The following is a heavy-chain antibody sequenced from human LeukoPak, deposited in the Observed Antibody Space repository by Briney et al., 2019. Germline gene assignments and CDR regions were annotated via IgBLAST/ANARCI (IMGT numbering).Heavy chain of an antibody. V-gene: IGHV4-59*12. CDR2: IYSSGYT. J-gene: IGHJ4*02. Sequence: SETLSLTCTVSGGSISSYYWSWLRQPPGKGPEWIGYIYSSGYTTYNPSLTSRVTISVDTSKNQFSLKLSSVSVADTAVYYCARDRRGGATVDYWGQGTLVTVSS. CDR1: GGSISSYY. D-gene: IGHD1-26*01. CDR3: ARDRRGGATVDY.